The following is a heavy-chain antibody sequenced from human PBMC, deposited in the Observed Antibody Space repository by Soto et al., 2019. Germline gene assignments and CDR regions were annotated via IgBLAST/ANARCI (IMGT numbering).Heavy chain of an antibody. J-gene: IGHJ6*02. D-gene: IGHD6-13*01. CDR2: ISSSGSTI. CDR1: GFTFSSYE. V-gene: IGHV3-48*03. CDR3: ARGPISSSPPLYGMDV. Sequence: HPGGSLRLSCAASGFTFSSYEMNWVRQAPGKGLEWVSYISSSGSTIYYADSVKGRFTISRDNAKNSLYLQMNSLRAEDTAVYYCARGPISSSPPLYGMDVWGQGTTVTVYS.